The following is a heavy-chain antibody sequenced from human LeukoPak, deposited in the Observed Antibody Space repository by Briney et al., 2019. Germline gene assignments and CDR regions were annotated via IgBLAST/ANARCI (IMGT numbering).Heavy chain of an antibody. CDR1: GFTFDDYA. D-gene: IGHD2-15*01. V-gene: IGHV3-23*01. J-gene: IGHJ5*02. Sequence: GGSLRLSCAGSGFTFDDYAMSWVRQAPGKRLEWVSAISGSGGSTYYADSVKGRFTISRDNSKNTLYLQMNSLRAEDTAVYYCAKSGYCSGGSCYSGFYSWFDPWGQGTLVTVSS. CDR3: AKSGYCSGGSCYSGFYSWFDP. CDR2: ISGSGGST.